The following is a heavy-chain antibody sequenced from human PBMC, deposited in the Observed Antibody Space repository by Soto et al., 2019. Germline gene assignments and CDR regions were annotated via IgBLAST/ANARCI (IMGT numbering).Heavy chain of an antibody. CDR3: ARDGVSSDYDYYGMDV. D-gene: IGHD6-19*01. Sequence: ASVKVSCKASGYTFTSYGISWVRQAPGQGLEWMGWISAYNGNTNYAQKLQGRVTMTTDTSTSTAYMGLRSLRSDDTAVYYCARDGVSSDYDYYGMDVWGQGTTVTVSS. J-gene: IGHJ6*02. CDR1: GYTFTSYG. V-gene: IGHV1-18*01. CDR2: ISAYNGNT.